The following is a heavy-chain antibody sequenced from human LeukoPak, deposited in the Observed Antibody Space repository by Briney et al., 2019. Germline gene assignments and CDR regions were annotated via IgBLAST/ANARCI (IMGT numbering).Heavy chain of an antibody. D-gene: IGHD3-3*01. CDR3: ARYLGHDFWSGYYY. V-gene: IGHV4-30-4*01. CDR1: GGSISSGDYY. CDR2: IYYSGST. Sequence: AQTLSLTCTVSGGSISSGDYYWSWIRQPPGKGLEWIGYIYYSGSTYYNPSLKSRVTISVDTTKNQFSLKLSSVTAADTAVYYCARYLGHDFWSGYYYWGQGTLVTVSS. J-gene: IGHJ4*02.